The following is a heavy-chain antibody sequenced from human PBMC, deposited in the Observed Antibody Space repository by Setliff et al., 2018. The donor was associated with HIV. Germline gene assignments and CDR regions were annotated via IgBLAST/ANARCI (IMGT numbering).Heavy chain of an antibody. CDR1: GGSISSHY. J-gene: IGHJ6*03. V-gene: IGHV4-59*11. CDR3: ARGVVTLRYYYYYYMDV. CDR2: IYDSGST. D-gene: IGHD2-21*02. Sequence: SETLSLTCTVSGGSISSHYWSWIRQPPGKGLEWIGYIYDSGSTNYNPSLKSRVTISVDTSKNQFSLKLSSVTAADTAVYYCARGVVTLRYYYYYYMDVWGKGTTVTVSS.